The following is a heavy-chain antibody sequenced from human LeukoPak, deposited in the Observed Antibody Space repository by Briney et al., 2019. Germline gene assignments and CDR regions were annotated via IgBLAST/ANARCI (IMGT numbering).Heavy chain of an antibody. Sequence: GESLKISCKGSGYSFTTYWIGWVRQMPGKGLEWMGIISPADSDTRYSPSFQGQVTISVDKSISTAYLQWSSLKASGTAMYYCARQYTLILGVPDYWGQGTLVTVSS. CDR1: GYSFTTYW. J-gene: IGHJ4*02. D-gene: IGHD3-10*01. CDR3: ARQYTLILGVPDY. V-gene: IGHV5-51*01. CDR2: ISPADSDT.